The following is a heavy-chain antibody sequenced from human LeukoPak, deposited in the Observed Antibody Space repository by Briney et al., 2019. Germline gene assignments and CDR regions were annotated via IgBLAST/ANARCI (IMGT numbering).Heavy chain of an antibody. J-gene: IGHJ4*02. CDR1: DGSLTNYF. CDR2: IYYSGSP. V-gene: IGHV4-59*01. CDR3: ARGSAYGVVIMDY. Sequence: PSETLSLTCTVSDGSLTNYFWTWIRQPPGKGLEWIGYIYYSGSPNYNPSLKSRVAMSVDTSKNQLSLKVSSVTAADTAVYYCARGSAYGVVIMDYWGQGTLVTVSS. D-gene: IGHD3-3*01.